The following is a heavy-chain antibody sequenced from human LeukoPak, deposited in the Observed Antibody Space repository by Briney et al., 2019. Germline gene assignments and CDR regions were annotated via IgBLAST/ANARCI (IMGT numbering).Heavy chain of an antibody. CDR1: GYSLTSYW. Sequence: KAGESLKISCKGSGYSLTSYWIGWVRPLPGKGLEWMGIIYPGDSDTRYSPSFQGQVTISADKSISTAYLQWSSLKASDTAMYYCARHDGAPAADYYYMDVWGQGTTVTVSS. D-gene: IGHD2-2*01. CDR3: ARHDGAPAADYYYMDV. J-gene: IGHJ6*03. CDR2: IYPGDSDT. V-gene: IGHV5-51*01.